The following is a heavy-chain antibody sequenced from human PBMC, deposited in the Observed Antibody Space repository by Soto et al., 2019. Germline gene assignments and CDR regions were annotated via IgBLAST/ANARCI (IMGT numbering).Heavy chain of an antibody. V-gene: IGHV3-9*01. Sequence: EVQLVESGGGLVQPGRSLRLSCAASGITFDNYAMHWVRQAPGKGLEWVSSISWNSGNTDYAGSVKGRFIISRDSAKXXXXXXXXXXXXXXXXXXXXXXXXQYCSSTNCRAYFDYRGQGTLVTVSS. D-gene: IGHD2-2*01. CDR2: ISWNSGNT. CDR3: XXXXQYCSSTNCRAYFDY. CDR1: GITFDNYA. J-gene: IGHJ4*02.